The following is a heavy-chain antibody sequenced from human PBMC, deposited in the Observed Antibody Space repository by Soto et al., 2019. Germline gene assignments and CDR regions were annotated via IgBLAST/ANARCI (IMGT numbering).Heavy chain of an antibody. D-gene: IGHD4-17*01. CDR1: GFIFSPYG. Sequence: QVQLVESGGGVVQPGRSLRLSCAASGFIFSPYGMHWVRQAPGKVLEWLSVISYDGNNKYYADSVKGRFTISRDNSKNTLSLQMDSLRTEDTAVSYCAKDLLLTKITTVGDWGQGTLVTVSS. J-gene: IGHJ4*02. V-gene: IGHV3-30*18. CDR3: AKDLLLTKITTVGD. CDR2: ISYDGNNK.